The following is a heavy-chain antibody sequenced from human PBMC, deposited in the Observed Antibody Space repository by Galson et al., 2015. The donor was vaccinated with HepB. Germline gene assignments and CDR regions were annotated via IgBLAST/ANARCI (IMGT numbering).Heavy chain of an antibody. CDR3: ARDLPYDNAHNYHDS. V-gene: IGHV3-48*01. Sequence: SLRLSCAASGFIFSTYNMNWVRQAPGKGLEWISYISSSGSTIYYADSVKGRFTISRDNAKNSLYLQMNSLRAEDTALYYCARDLPYDNAHNYHDSWGQGTLVTVSS. D-gene: IGHD3-16*01. CDR1: GFIFSTYN. CDR2: ISSSGSTI. J-gene: IGHJ4*02.